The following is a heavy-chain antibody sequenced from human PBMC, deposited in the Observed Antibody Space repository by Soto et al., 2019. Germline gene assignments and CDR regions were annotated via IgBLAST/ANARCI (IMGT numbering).Heavy chain of an antibody. CDR3: AHSSGWYPREAFDI. D-gene: IGHD6-19*01. CDR1: GDSVSSTSSA. J-gene: IGHJ3*02. Sequence: SQTLSLTCAIPGDSVSSTSSAWNWIRQSPSRGLEWLGRTFYRSKWNNDYAVSVKSRITINADTSKNHFSLQLNSVTPEDTAVYYCAHSSGWYPREAFDIWGQGTVVTVSS. V-gene: IGHV6-1*01. CDR2: TFYRSKWNN.